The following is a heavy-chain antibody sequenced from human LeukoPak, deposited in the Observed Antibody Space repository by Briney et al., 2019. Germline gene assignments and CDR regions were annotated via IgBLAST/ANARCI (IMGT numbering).Heavy chain of an antibody. Sequence: PSETLSLTCTVSGGSISSYYWSWIRQPAGKGLEWIGRIYSSGSTNYNPSLKSRVTMSLDTSKNQFSLKLSSVTAADTAVYYCARCGSTSCYTGFDYWGQGTLVTVCS. CDR2: IYSSGST. J-gene: IGHJ4*02. D-gene: IGHD2-2*02. CDR1: GGSISSYY. V-gene: IGHV4-4*07. CDR3: ARCGSTSCYTGFDY.